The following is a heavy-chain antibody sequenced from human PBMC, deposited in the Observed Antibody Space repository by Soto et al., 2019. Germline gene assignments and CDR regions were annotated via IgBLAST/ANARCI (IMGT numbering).Heavy chain of an antibody. CDR1: GYSFTRYW. V-gene: IGHV5-10-1*01. J-gene: IGHJ4*02. CDR3: ARLQAAAGDNDLTFDY. D-gene: IGHD6-13*01. CDR2: IDPSDSYT. Sequence: GESLKISCKGSGYSFTRYWIGWVRQIPEKGLEWMGRIDPSDSYTNYSPSFQGHVTISADKSISTAYLQWSSLKASDTAMYYCARLQAAAGDNDLTFDYWGQGTLVTVSS.